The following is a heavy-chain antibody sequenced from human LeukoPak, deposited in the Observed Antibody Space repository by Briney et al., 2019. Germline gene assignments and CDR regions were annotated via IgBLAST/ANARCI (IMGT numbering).Heavy chain of an antibody. Sequence: SETLSLTCTVSGGSISSYYWSWIRQPAGKGLEWIGRIYTSGSTNYNPSLKSRVTMSVDTSKNQFSLKLSSVTAADTAVYYCARDLLLGDTSYSMDVWGKGTTLTVSS. D-gene: IGHD2-2*02. V-gene: IGHV4-4*07. J-gene: IGHJ6*03. CDR2: IYTSGST. CDR1: GGSISSYY. CDR3: ARDLLLGDTSYSMDV.